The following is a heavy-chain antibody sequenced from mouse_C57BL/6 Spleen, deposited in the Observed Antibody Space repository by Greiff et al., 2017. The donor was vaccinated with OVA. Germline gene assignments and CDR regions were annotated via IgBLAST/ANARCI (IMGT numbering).Heavy chain of an antibody. CDR1: GFTFSDYG. Sequence: EVKLVESGGGLVKPGGSLKLSCAASGFTFSDYGMHWVRQAPEKGLEWVAYISSGSSTIYYADTVKGRFTISRDHAKNTLFLQRTSLRSEDTAMDYGAREDYYGSSPYAMDYWGQGTSVTVSS. CDR3: AREDYYGSSPYAMDY. CDR2: ISSGSSTI. J-gene: IGHJ4*01. V-gene: IGHV5-17*01. D-gene: IGHD1-1*01.